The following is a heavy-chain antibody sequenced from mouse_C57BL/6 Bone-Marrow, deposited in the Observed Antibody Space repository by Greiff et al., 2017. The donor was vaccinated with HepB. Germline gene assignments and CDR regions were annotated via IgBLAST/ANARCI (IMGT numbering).Heavy chain of an antibody. CDR1: GYSITSGYY. Sequence: EVQLQESGPGLVKPSQSLSLTCSVTGYSITSGYYWNWIRQFPGNKLEWMGYISYDGSNNYNPSLKNRISITRDTSKNQFFLKLNSVNTEDTATYYCARDDYYGSRRYFDVWGTGTTVTVSS. V-gene: IGHV3-6*01. CDR2: ISYDGSN. D-gene: IGHD1-1*01. CDR3: ARDDYYGSRRYFDV. J-gene: IGHJ1*03.